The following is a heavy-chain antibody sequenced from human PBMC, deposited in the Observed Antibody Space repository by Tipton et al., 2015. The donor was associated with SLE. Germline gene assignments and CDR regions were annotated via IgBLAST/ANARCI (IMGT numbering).Heavy chain of an antibody. CDR3: AREGGRDFQL. Sequence: RSLRLSCLGSGFTYSNYDMHWVRQAPGKGLEWVALISNDGGHIYYADSVRGRFTISRDNSRNTLYLQLNSARAEDTAVYYCAREGGRDFQLWGQGTLVTVSS. CDR2: ISNDGGHI. V-gene: IGHV3-30*03. D-gene: IGHD3-16*01. J-gene: IGHJ1*01. CDR1: GFTYSNYD.